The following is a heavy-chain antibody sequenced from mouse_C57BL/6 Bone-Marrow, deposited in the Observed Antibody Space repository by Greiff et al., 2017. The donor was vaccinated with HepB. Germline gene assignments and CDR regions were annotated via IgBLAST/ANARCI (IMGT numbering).Heavy chain of an antibody. D-gene: IGHD3-1*01. J-gene: IGHJ1*03. CDR2: FHPYNDDT. V-gene: IGHV1-47*01. Sequence: QVQLQQSGAELVKPGASVKMSCKASGYTFTTYPIEWMKQNHGKSLEWIGNFHPYNDDTKYNEKFKGKATLTVENSSSTCYLGLSRLTSDDSAVYYCARGRNGLAAPFDVWGTGTTVTVSS. CDR1: GYTFTTYP. CDR3: ARGRNGLAAPFDV.